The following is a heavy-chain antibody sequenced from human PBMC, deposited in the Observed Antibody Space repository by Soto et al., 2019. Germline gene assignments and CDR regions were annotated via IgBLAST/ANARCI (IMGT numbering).Heavy chain of an antibody. V-gene: IGHV4-31*03. D-gene: IGHD4-17*01. CDR2: IYYSGST. CDR3: ARRRIGQTYGDQKGDGYFDY. J-gene: IGHJ4*02. CDR1: GGSISSGGYY. Sequence: QVQLQESGPGLVKPSQTLSLTCTVSGGSISSGGYYWSWIRQHPGKGLEWIGYIYYSGSTYYNPSLKSRVTISVDTSKNQFSLKLSSVTAADTAVYYCARRRIGQTYGDQKGDGYFDYWGQGTLVTVSS.